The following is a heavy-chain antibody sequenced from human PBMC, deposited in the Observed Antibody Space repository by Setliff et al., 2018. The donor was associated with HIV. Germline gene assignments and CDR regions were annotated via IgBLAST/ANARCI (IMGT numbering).Heavy chain of an antibody. CDR2: IYHSGNT. CDR1: GYSISSGYY. D-gene: IGHD6-13*01. J-gene: IGHJ4*02. CDR3: ARSVAGTLVWSL. V-gene: IGHV4-38-2*01. Sequence: PSETLSLTCAVSGYSISSGYYWGWIRQPPGKGLEWIGGIYHSGNTYYSPSLKSRVTISVDTSKNQFSLKLSSVTAADTAVYYCARSVAGTLVWSLWGQGTLVTVS.